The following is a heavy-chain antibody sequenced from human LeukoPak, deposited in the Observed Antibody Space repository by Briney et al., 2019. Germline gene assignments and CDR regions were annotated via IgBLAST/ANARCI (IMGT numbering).Heavy chain of an antibody. V-gene: IGHV1-3*01. Sequence: ASMKVSCKASGYTFTSYAMHWLRQAPGQRLEWMGWINAGNGNTKYSQKFQGRVTITRDTSASTAYMELSSLRSEDTAVYYCARDISATLYYYYGMDVWGQGTTVTVSS. CDR2: INAGNGNT. CDR3: ARDISATLYYYYGMDV. CDR1: GYTFTSYA. D-gene: IGHD6-25*01. J-gene: IGHJ6*02.